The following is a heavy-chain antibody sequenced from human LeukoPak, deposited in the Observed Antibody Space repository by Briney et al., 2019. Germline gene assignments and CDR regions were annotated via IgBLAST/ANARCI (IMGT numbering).Heavy chain of an antibody. V-gene: IGHV3-30*02. J-gene: IGHJ4*02. Sequence: GGSLRLSCEASGFTFSRYDMHWVRQAPGKGLGWVAFMRYDGSNTYYADSVKGRFTISRDNSKNTLYLQMNSLRPEDTSIFYCAKGYFLVVTNVEYYFDYWGQGTLVTVSS. D-gene: IGHD2-8*01. CDR2: MRYDGSNT. CDR3: AKGYFLVVTNVEYYFDY. CDR1: GFTFSRYD.